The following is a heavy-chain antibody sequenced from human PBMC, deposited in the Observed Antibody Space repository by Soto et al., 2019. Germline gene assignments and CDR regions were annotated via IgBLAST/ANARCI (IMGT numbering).Heavy chain of an antibody. D-gene: IGHD3-3*01. CDR2: IYYSGST. Sequence: QLQLQESGPGLVKPSETLSLTCTVSGGSISSSSYYWGWIRQPPGKGLEWIGSIYYSGSTYYNPCLKSRVPISVDTSNNQFSLKLSSVTAADTAVYYCARARSVWSGPFYYFDYWGQGTLVTVSS. J-gene: IGHJ4*02. CDR1: GGSISSSSYY. V-gene: IGHV4-39*01. CDR3: ARARSVWSGPFYYFDY.